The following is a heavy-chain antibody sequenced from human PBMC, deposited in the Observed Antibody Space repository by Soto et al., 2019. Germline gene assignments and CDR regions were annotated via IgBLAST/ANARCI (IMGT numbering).Heavy chain of an antibody. V-gene: IGHV4-30-2*01. D-gene: IGHD3-3*01. CDR3: ASASKYYDFRSGYSLLFDY. CDR2: IYHSGST. J-gene: IGHJ4*02. CDR1: GGSISSGGYS. Sequence: LSLTCAVSGGSISSGGYSWSWIRQPPGKGLEWIGYIYHSGSTYYNPSLKSRVTISVDRSKNQFSLKLSSVTAADTAVYYCASASKYYDFRSGYSLLFDYWGQGTLVTVSS.